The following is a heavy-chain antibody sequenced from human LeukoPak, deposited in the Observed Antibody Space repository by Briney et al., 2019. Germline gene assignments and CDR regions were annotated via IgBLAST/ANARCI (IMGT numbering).Heavy chain of an antibody. CDR2: IKQDGSEK. CDR1: GFTFSSYW. CDR3: ARGPPYCSGGSCYQIYYYYYYMDV. V-gene: IGHV3-7*01. Sequence: PGGSLRLSCAASGFTFSSYWMSWVRQAPGKGLEWVANIKQDGSEKYYVDSVKGRFTISRDNSKNTLYLQMNSLRAEDTAVYYCARGPPYCSGGSCYQIYYYYYYMDVWGKGTTVTVSS. D-gene: IGHD2-15*01. J-gene: IGHJ6*03.